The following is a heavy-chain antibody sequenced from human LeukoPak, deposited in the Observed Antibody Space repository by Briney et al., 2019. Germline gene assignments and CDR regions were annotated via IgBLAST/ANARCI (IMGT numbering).Heavy chain of an antibody. CDR2: IYYSGST. J-gene: IGHJ4*02. Sequence: PSETLSLTCTVSGGSISSSSYYWGWIRQPPGKGLEWIGSIYYSGSTYYNPSHKSRVTISVDTSKNQFSLKLSSVTAADTAVYYCARAGLRNDYFDYWGQGTLVTVSS. V-gene: IGHV4-39*07. CDR1: GGSISSSSYY. D-gene: IGHD3-16*01. CDR3: ARAGLRNDYFDY.